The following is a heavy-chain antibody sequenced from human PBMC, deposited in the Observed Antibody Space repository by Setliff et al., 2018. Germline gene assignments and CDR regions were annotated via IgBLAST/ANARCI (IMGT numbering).Heavy chain of an antibody. V-gene: IGHV3-23*01. D-gene: IGHD7-27*01. CDR1: GFTFSSYA. CDR3: VRDLHWGFDY. J-gene: IGHJ4*02. CDR2: ISGSGGST. Sequence: GGSLRLSCAASGFTFSSYAMSWVRQAPGKGLEWVSAISGSGGSTYYADSVKGRFTISRDNAKNSLYLQVNSLRAEDTALYYCVRDLHWGFDYWGLGTLVTVSS.